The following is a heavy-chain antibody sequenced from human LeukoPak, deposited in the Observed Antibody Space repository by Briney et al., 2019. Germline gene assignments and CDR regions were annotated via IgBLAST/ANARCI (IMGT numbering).Heavy chain of an antibody. CDR2: ISSDASVK. CDR3: ARGYCSGGSCLTGDY. J-gene: IGHJ4*02. CDR1: GFTFSTYA. V-gene: IGHV3-30-3*01. Sequence: GGSLRLSCAASGFTFSTYAMHWVRQAPGKGLEWVALISSDASVKNYAESVRGRFTISRDNSKNTLYLQMNSLRAEDTAVYYCARGYCSGGSCLTGDYWGQGTLVTVSS. D-gene: IGHD2-15*01.